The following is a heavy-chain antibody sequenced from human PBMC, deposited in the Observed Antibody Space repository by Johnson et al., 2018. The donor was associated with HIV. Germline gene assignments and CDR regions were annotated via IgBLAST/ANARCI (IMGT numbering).Heavy chain of an antibody. CDR3: AREGSGSYQI. CDR2: IQFDGSNN. J-gene: IGHJ3*02. D-gene: IGHD1-26*01. Sequence: QVQLVEFGGGVVQPGRSLRLSCAASGFTFSSYAMHWVRQAPGKGLEWVTFIQFDGSNNYSLESVKGRFTISRDNSRNTVYLQMSGLRSEDTAIYYCAREGSGSYQIWGQGTMVTVSS. CDR1: GFTFSSYA. V-gene: IGHV3-30*14.